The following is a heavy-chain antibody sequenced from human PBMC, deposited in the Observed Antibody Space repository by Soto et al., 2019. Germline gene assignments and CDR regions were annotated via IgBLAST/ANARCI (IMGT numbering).Heavy chain of an antibody. CDR3: ASSDSDDHLSVY. CDR1: GFTFSRYG. V-gene: IGHV3-30*03. D-gene: IGHD1-26*01. Sequence: QVQMVESGGGVVQPGESLRLSCEVSGFTFSRYGMYWVRQAPGKGLEWLAVISHDGSRKHHADSVKGRFSISRDNSKNTLYLEINTLKSEDTAVYFCASSDSDDHLSVYWGRGTLVTVSS. J-gene: IGHJ4*02. CDR2: ISHDGSRK.